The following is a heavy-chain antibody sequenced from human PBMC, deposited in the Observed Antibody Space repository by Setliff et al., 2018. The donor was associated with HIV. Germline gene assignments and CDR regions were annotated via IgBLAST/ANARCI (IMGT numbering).Heavy chain of an antibody. D-gene: IGHD3-10*02. CDR2: IDSNNGNR. Sequence: ASVKVSCKASGYSLSTYAISWVRQAPGQGLEWMGWIDSNNGNRNFAQKFRGRVTMTTDISTNTAYMEVNSLRVEDTAVYYCARETTTLVGDLLLFDYWGQGTLVTVSS. J-gene: IGHJ4*02. V-gene: IGHV1-18*01. CDR1: GYSLSTYA. CDR3: ARETTTLVGDLLLFDY.